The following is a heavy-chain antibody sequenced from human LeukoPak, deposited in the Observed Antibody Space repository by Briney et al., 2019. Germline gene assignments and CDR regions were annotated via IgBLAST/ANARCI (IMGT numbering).Heavy chain of an antibody. CDR2: ISGSGDST. V-gene: IGHV3-23*01. CDR3: AKDSGYSYGIFDY. CDR1: GFTFSSYW. Sequence: GGSLRLSCAASGFTFSSYWMSWVRQAPGKGLEWVSTISGSGDSTYYADSVKGRFTISRDNSKNTLYLQMNSLRAEDTAVYYCAKDSGYSYGIFDYWGQGTLVTVFS. J-gene: IGHJ4*02. D-gene: IGHD5-18*01.